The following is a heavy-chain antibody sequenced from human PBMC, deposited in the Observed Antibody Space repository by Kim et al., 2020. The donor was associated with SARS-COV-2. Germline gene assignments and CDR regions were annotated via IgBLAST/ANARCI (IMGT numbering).Heavy chain of an antibody. V-gene: IGHV3-30*18. D-gene: IGHD3-9*01. CDR1: GFTFSNYG. J-gene: IGHJ4*02. CDR2: ISNDGNNK. Sequence: GGSLRLSCAASGFTFSNYGMHWVRQAPGKGLEWVAVISNDGNNKYYANSVKDRFTISRDSSKNTVYLQMNSLRAEDTAVYYCAKRGDDILTGKHYFDYWGPGTLVTVSS. CDR3: AKRGDDILTGKHYFDY.